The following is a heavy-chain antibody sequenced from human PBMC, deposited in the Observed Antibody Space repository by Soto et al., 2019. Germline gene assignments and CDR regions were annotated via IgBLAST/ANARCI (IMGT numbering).Heavy chain of an antibody. D-gene: IGHD6-13*01. J-gene: IGHJ4*02. CDR2: ISGSGGST. V-gene: IGHV3-23*01. CDR1: GFTFSSYA. Sequence: GGSLRLSCAGSGFTFSSYAMSWVRQAPGKGLEWVSAISGSGGSTYYADSVKGRFTISRDNSKNTLYLQMNSLRAEDTAVYYCAKGLSSWYSPFDYWGQGTLVTVSS. CDR3: AKGLSSWYSPFDY.